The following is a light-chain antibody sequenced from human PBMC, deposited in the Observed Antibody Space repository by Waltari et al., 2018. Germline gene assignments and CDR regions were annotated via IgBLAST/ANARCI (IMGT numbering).Light chain of an antibody. Sequence: DIVMTQSPDSLAVSLGERATINCKSSQSVLFSSNNDNYLAWYQQKPGQPPKLLIYWASTRESGVPDRFSGSGSGTDFTLTISSLQAEDVAVYYCQQYYSIPRSFGQGTKLEIK. J-gene: IGKJ2*03. CDR3: QQYYSIPRS. CDR1: QSVLFSSNNDNY. CDR2: WAS. V-gene: IGKV4-1*01.